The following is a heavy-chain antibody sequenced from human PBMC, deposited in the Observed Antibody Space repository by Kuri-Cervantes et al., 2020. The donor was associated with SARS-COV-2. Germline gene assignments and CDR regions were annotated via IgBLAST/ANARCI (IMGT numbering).Heavy chain of an antibody. CDR1: GFTFSTYS. J-gene: IGHJ6*04. V-gene: IGHV3-21*01. D-gene: IGHD3-3*01. Sequence: LSLTCAASGFTFSTYSVNWVRQAPGKGLEWVSSISSDSTYIHYADSVRGRFTISRDNAKKSLYLQMNSLRAEDTAVYYCASTFLNFWSGYYEDVWGKGTTVTVSS. CDR3: ASTFLNFWSGYYEDV. CDR2: ISSDSTYI.